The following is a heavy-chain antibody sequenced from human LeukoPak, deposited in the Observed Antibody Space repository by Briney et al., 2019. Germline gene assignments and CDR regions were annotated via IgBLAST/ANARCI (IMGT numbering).Heavy chain of an antibody. CDR3: ARDLGTRYSIDY. Sequence: PGGSLRLSCVASGFTFSSYWMHWVRQVPGKGLVWVSRFSNDGSTTDYADSVKGRFTISRDNAKNTLYLQMNSLRAEDTAVYYCARDLGTRYSIDYWGQGALVTVSS. CDR1: GFTFSSYW. J-gene: IGHJ4*02. CDR2: FSNDGSTT. V-gene: IGHV3-74*01. D-gene: IGHD1-1*01.